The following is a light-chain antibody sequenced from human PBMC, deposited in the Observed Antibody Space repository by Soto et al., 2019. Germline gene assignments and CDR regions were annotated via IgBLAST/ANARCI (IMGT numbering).Light chain of an antibody. J-gene: IGKJ1*01. CDR3: QQYKTYSRT. V-gene: IGKV1-5*03. CDR1: QSINTW. Sequence: DIQMTQSPSTLSASVGDRIIITCRASQSINTWLAWYQQKPGEAPKLLIYDGSTLARGVPSRFSGSGSGTEFTLTISRLQPDDFAKFYCQQYKTYSRTFGQGTKVEV. CDR2: DGS.